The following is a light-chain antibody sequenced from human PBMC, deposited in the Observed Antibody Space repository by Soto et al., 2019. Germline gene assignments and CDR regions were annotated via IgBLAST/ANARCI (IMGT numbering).Light chain of an antibody. CDR3: QQYGSSPPYT. J-gene: IGKJ2*01. Sequence: EIVLTQSPGTLSLSPGEGATLSCRGSQSVSSNFLAWYQQKPGQAPRLLIFGASSRASDIPDRFSGSGSGTDYTLTISRLEPEDSAVYYCQQYGSSPPYTIGQGTKLEIK. CDR2: GAS. V-gene: IGKV3-20*01. CDR1: QSVSSNF.